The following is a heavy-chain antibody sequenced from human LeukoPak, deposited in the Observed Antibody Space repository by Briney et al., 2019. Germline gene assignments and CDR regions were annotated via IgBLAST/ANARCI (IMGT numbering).Heavy chain of an antibody. CDR2: INHSGHT. J-gene: IGHJ4*02. CDR1: GGSFSGYY. D-gene: IGHD4-17*01. CDR3: ARGPSPNGDPLDS. Sequence: PSETLSFTCAVYGGSFSGYYWSWIRQPPGKGLEWIGQINHSGHTLYDPPHKTRVIITLDTSKRHLSLRLPSVTAADTAVYYCARGPSPNGDPLDSWGQGTLLAVPS. V-gene: IGHV4-34*01.